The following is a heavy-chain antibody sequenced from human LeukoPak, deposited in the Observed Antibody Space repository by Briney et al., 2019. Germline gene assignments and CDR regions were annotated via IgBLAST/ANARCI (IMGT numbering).Heavy chain of an antibody. CDR2: IAYDGSRA. V-gene: IGHV3-33*06. CDR3: AKGHGPVVVVAAGIDY. J-gene: IGHJ4*02. D-gene: IGHD2-15*01. CDR1: GFTFGGYG. Sequence: PGRSLRLSCAGSGFTFGGYGMHWFRQTPGKGLEWVAVIAYDGSRAFYADSVKGRFTISRDNSKNTLYLQMSSLRAEDTAVYYCAKGHGPVVVVAAGIDYWGQGTLVTVSS.